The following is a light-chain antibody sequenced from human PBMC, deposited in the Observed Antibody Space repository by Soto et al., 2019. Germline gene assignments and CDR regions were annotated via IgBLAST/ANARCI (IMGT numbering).Light chain of an antibody. J-gene: IGLJ3*02. CDR1: SSNIGNND. CDR3: AAWDDSLNGVV. Sequence: QSVLTQPPSVSEAPRQRVTISCSGSSSNIGNNDVNWFQQLPGKAPKLLIYYDDLLPSWLSDRFSGSKSGTSASLAISGLQSEDEGDYYCAAWDDSLNGVVFGGGTKLTVL. CDR2: YDD. V-gene: IGLV1-36*01.